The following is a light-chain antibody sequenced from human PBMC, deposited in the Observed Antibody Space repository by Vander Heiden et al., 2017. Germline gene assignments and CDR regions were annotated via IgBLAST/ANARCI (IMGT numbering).Light chain of an antibody. CDR2: DVS. CDR1: SSDVGGYNY. V-gene: IGLV2-14*03. CDR3: SSYRSSSSTPYV. Sequence: QSALTQPASVSGSPGQSITISCTGTSSDVGGYNYVSWYQQHPGKAPKLMVFDVSNRPSGVSNRFSGSKSGDTASLTNSGLQADDEADYYCSSYRSSSSTPYVFGTGTKVTVL. J-gene: IGLJ1*01.